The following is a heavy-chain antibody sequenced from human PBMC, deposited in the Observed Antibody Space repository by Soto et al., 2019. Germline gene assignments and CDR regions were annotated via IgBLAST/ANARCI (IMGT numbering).Heavy chain of an antibody. D-gene: IGHD2-21*02. J-gene: IGHJ4*02. V-gene: IGHV4-59*08. Sequence: SETLSLTCTVSGGSISSYYWSWIRQPPGKGLEWIGYIYYSGSTNYNPSLKSRVTISVDTSKNQFFLKLSSVTAADTAVYYCAASYCGGDCYSSIGQMIDYWGQGTLVTVSS. CDR2: IYYSGST. CDR3: AASYCGGDCYSSIGQMIDY. CDR1: GGSISSYY.